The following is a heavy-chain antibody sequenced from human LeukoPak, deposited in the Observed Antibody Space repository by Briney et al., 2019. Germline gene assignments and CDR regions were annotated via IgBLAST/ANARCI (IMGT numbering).Heavy chain of an antibody. CDR1: GFTSSSYA. V-gene: IGHV3-23*01. J-gene: IGHJ4*02. D-gene: IGHD6-13*01. CDR2: VSGSGDKM. Sequence: GGSLRLSCAASGFTSSSYALNWVRQAPGKGLEWVATVSGSGDKMYHADSVKGRFTISRDNSKNTIYQQMNSLRAEDTALYYCAKAAAAPGFDFWGQGTLVTVSS. CDR3: AKAAAAPGFDF.